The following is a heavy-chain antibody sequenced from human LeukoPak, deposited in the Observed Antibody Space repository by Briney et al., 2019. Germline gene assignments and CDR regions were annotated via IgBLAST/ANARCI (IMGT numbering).Heavy chain of an antibody. J-gene: IGHJ4*02. V-gene: IGHV3-64*01. CDR3: ARDIRSHYDVLTGYYLDY. D-gene: IGHD3-9*01. Sequence: GGSLRLSCAASGFSFSVYWMHWVRQAPGKGLECVSAISSKGGSSFYTNSVKGRFTISRDNSKNTLYLQLGSLRAEDMAVYYCARDIRSHYDVLTGYYLDYWGQGTLVTVSS. CDR1: GFSFSVYW. CDR2: ISSKGGSS.